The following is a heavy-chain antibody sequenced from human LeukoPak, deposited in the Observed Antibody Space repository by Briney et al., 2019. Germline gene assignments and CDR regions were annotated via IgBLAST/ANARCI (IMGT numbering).Heavy chain of an antibody. CDR2: INPNSGGT. D-gene: IGHD3-3*01. CDR3: ARDIFGELRFLEWLPSLDY. V-gene: IGHV1-2*02. CDR1: GSTFTSYD. Sequence: ASVKVSCKASGSTFTSYDINWVRQAPGQGLEWMGWINPNSGGTNYAQKFQGRVTMTRDTSISTAYMELSRLRSDDTAVYYCARDIFGELRFLEWLPSLDYWGQGTLVTVSS. J-gene: IGHJ4*02.